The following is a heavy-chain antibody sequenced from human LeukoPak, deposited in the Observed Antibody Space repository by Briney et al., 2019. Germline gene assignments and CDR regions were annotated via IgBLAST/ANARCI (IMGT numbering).Heavy chain of an antibody. CDR3: ARAGGYSYGSFDY. V-gene: IGHV1-69*05. CDR2: VILIFGTA. Sequence: SVKVSCKASGGTFSSYAISWVRQAPGQGLEWMGRVILIFGTANYAQKFQGRVTITTDESTSTAYMELSSLRSEDTAVYYCARAGGYSYGSFDYWGQGTLVTVSS. J-gene: IGHJ4*02. CDR1: GGTFSSYA. D-gene: IGHD5-18*01.